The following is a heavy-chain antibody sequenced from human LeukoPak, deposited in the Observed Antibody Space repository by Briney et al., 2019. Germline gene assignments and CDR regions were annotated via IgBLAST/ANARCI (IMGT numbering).Heavy chain of an antibody. J-gene: IGHJ4*02. CDR2: IIPILGIA. CDR1: GGTFSSYA. D-gene: IGHD3-22*01. V-gene: IGHV1-69*04. Sequence: SVKVSCKASGGTFSSYAISWVRQAPGQGLEWMGRIIPILGIANYAQKFQGRVTITADKSTSTAYMELSSLRSEDTAVYYCARVPITYYYDSSGYYGGRSSDYWGQGTLVTVSS. CDR3: ARVPITYYYDSSGYYGGRSSDY.